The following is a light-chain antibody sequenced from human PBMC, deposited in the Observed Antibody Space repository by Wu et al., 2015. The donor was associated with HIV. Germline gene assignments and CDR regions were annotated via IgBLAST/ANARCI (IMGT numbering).Light chain of an antibody. CDR2: GAS. CDR3: QQYGSSPLT. CDR1: QNVNSNS. J-gene: IGKJ4*01. Sequence: EVVLTQSPGTLSLSPGERATLSCRATQNVNSNSLAWYQQKPGQAPRLLIYGASSRATGIPDRLSGSGSGTDFTLTITRLEPEDFAVYYCQQYGSSPLTFGGGTKVEIE. V-gene: IGKV3-20*01.